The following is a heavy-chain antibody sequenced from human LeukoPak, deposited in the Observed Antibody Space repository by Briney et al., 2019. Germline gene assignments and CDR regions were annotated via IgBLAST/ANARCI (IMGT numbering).Heavy chain of an antibody. CDR1: GFTVSSNY. CDR2: IYAGGST. Sequence: GGSLRLSCTASGFTVSSNYMSWVRQAPGKGLGWVSFIYAGGSTYYADSVKGRFTISRDNSKNTLYLQMNSLRAEDTAVYYCARSDGIAAAGPFDYWGQGTLVTVSS. CDR3: ARSDGIAAAGPFDY. D-gene: IGHD6-13*01. V-gene: IGHV3-53*01. J-gene: IGHJ4*02.